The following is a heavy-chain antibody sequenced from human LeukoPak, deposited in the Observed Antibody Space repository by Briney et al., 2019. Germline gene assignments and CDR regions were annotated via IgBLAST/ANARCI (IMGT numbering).Heavy chain of an antibody. CDR1: GFTFDDYA. CDR2: INSDGSST. J-gene: IGHJ6*02. D-gene: IGHD3-22*01. V-gene: IGHV3-74*01. CDR3: ARDYYDSSGYWAITYYYYGMDV. Sequence: PGGSLRLSCAASGFTFDDYAMHWVRQAPGKGLVWVSRINSDGSSTSYADSVKGRFTISRDNAKNTLYLQMNSLRAEDTAVYYCARDYYDSSGYWAITYYYYGMDVWGQGTTVTVSS.